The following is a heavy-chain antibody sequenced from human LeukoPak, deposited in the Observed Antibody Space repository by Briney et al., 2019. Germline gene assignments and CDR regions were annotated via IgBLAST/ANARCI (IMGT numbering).Heavy chain of an antibody. Sequence: GGSLRLSCAASGFTFSSYSMNWVRQAPGKGLEWVSFISSSSNYIYYADSVKGRFTISRDNSRNTLYLHMNSLRAEDTAVYYCARSGLSRFGFWGQGTLVTVSS. CDR1: GFTFSSYS. J-gene: IGHJ4*02. V-gene: IGHV3-21*04. CDR2: ISSSSNYI. CDR3: ARSGLSRFGF. D-gene: IGHD2/OR15-2a*01.